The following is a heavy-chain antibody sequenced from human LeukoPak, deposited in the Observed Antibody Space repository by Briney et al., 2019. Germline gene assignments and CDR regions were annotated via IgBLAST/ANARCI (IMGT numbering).Heavy chain of an antibody. Sequence: GGSLTLSCAASGFTFSSYAMSWVRQAPGKGLEWVTFISPSGDSTSNADSVEGRFTISRDNTRNTLYLQMNSLRDEDTGVYYCAIMHGYYDGSGFWVQWGQGTLVTVSS. D-gene: IGHD3-22*01. CDR3: AIMHGYYDGSGFWVQ. CDR1: GFTFSSYA. CDR2: ISPSGDST. V-gene: IGHV3-23*01. J-gene: IGHJ4*02.